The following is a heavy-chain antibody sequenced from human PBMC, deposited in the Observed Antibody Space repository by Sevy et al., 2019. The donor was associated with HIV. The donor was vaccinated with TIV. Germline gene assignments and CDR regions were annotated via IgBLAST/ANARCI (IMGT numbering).Heavy chain of an antibody. Sequence: GGSLRLSCAASGFTFNNYAMSWVRQAPGKGLEWVSGISGSGASTYYADSVKGRFTISRDNSKKTLYLQMNNLRAEDTAVYYCANVFLRRHPNIAAAPHAFDVWGQGTLVTVSS. J-gene: IGHJ3*01. D-gene: IGHD6-13*01. CDR1: GFTFNNYA. V-gene: IGHV3-23*01. CDR3: ANVFLRRHPNIAAAPHAFDV. CDR2: ISGSGAST.